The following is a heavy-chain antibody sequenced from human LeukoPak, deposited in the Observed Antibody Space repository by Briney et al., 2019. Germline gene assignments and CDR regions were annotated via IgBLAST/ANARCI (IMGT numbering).Heavy chain of an antibody. CDR2: IWYDGSGK. D-gene: IGHD6-13*01. V-gene: IGHV3-33*01. J-gene: IGHJ4*02. CDR3: ARDYSSSWDY. CDR1: GFTFSRYS. Sequence: GRSLRLSCAASGFTFSRYSMHWVRQAPGKGLEWVAIIWYDGSGKYYADSVKGRFTISRDNSSNTLFLQMNSLRVEDTALYYCARDYSSSWDYWGQGTLVTVSS.